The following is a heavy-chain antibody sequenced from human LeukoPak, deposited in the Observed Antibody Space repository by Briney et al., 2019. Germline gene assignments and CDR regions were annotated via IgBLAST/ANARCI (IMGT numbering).Heavy chain of an antibody. J-gene: IGHJ4*02. CDR3: AKDMGVRGVS. Sequence: PGGSLRLSCAASGFTFDDYAMHWVRQAPGKGLEWVSGISWNSGSMGYADSVKGRFTISRDNAKNSLYLQMNSLRAEDTALYYCAKDMGVRGVSWGQGTLVTVSS. V-gene: IGHV3-9*01. CDR1: GFTFDDYA. CDR2: ISWNSGSM. D-gene: IGHD3-10*01.